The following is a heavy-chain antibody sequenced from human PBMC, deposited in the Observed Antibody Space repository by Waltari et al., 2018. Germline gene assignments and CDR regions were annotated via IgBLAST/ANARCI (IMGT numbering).Heavy chain of an antibody. Sequence: EVQLVESGGGLVKPGGSLRLSCAASGFNFSSYSMNWVRQAPGKGLEWVSSISSSSSYIYYADSVKGRFTISRDNAKNSLYLQMNSLRAEDTAVYYCAGERILAKYSSGWYNAFDIWGQGTMVTVSS. V-gene: IGHV3-21*01. CDR3: AGERILAKYSSGWYNAFDI. CDR2: ISSSSSYI. D-gene: IGHD6-19*01. CDR1: GFNFSSYS. J-gene: IGHJ3*02.